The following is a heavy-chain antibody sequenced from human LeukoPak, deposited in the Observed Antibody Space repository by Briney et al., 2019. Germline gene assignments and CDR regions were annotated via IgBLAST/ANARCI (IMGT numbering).Heavy chain of an antibody. CDR1: GFTFSSYA. Sequence: PGGSLRLSCAASGFTFSSYAMSWVRQAPGKGLEWVSAISGSGGSTYYADSVKGRFTISRDNSKNTLYLQMNSLRAEDTDVYYCAKDGSYYDSSMYFDYWGQGTLVTVSS. J-gene: IGHJ4*02. CDR2: ISGSGGST. CDR3: AKDGSYYDSSMYFDY. D-gene: IGHD3-22*01. V-gene: IGHV3-23*01.